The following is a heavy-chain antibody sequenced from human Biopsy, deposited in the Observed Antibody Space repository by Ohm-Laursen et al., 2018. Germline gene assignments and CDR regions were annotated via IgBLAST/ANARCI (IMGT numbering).Heavy chain of an antibody. D-gene: IGHD3-22*01. CDR3: ARRHNDGSGYHYFDY. V-gene: IGHV4-38-2*01. Sequence: SETLSLTCAVFSFSISSGHYWAWIRQPPGKGLEWIGTVSYWGTTHYNPSLTSRVTISIDRSQSQFSMRLSSVAAADTAVYYCARRHNDGSGYHYFDYWGQGIRVSVSS. J-gene: IGHJ4*02. CDR2: VSYWGTT. CDR1: SFSISSGHY.